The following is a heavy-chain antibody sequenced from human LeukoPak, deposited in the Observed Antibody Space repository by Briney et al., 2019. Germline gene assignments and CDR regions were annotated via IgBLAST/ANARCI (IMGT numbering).Heavy chain of an antibody. CDR2: ISAYNGNT. Sequence: GASVKVSCKASGYTFASYGIIWVRQAPGQGLEWMGWISAYNGNTNYAQKLQGRVTMTTDTSTSTAYMELRSLRSDDTAVYYCAITYYYDSSGYSGYFDYWGQGTLVTVSS. D-gene: IGHD3-22*01. CDR3: AITYYYDSSGYSGYFDY. CDR1: GYTFASYG. J-gene: IGHJ4*02. V-gene: IGHV1-18*01.